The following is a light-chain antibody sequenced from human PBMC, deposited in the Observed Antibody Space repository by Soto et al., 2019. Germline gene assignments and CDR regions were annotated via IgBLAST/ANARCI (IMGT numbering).Light chain of an antibody. CDR3: QQYNNWPPWT. J-gene: IGKJ4*02. V-gene: IGKV3-15*01. Sequence: EIVMTQSPATLSVSPGERATLSCRASQRVSRNLAWYQQKPGQAPRLLIYDASTRATGIPDRFSGSGSETEFTLTISSLQSEDYAIYYCQQYNNWPPWTFGGGTKVDIK. CDR2: DAS. CDR1: QRVSRN.